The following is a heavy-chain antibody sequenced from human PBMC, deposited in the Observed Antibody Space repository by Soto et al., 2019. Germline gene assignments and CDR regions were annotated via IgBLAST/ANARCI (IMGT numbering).Heavy chain of an antibody. V-gene: IGHV1-8*01. Sequence: ASVKVSCKASGYTFTSYDINWVRQATGQGLEWMGWMNPNSGNTGYAQKFQGRVTMTRNTSISTAYMELSSLRSEDTAVYYCARHGYNWNAVEATAAFDIWGQGTMVTVS. CDR3: ARHGYNWNAVEATAAFDI. D-gene: IGHD1-1*01. J-gene: IGHJ3*02. CDR2: MNPNSGNT. CDR1: GYTFTSYD.